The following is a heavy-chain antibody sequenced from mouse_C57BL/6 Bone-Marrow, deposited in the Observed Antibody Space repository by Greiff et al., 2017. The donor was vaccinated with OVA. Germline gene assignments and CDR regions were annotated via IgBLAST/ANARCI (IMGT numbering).Heavy chain of an antibody. CDR3: TKVNWAYAMDY. CDR1: GYTFTSYW. J-gene: IGHJ4*01. D-gene: IGHD4-1*01. V-gene: IGHV1-5*01. Sequence: EVQLQQSGTVLARPGASVKMSCKTSGYTFTSYWMHWVKQRPGQGLEWIGAIYPGNSDTSYNQKFTGKAKLTAVTSASTAYMELSSLTNEDSAVYYCTKVNWAYAMDYWGQGTSVTVSS. CDR2: IYPGNSDT.